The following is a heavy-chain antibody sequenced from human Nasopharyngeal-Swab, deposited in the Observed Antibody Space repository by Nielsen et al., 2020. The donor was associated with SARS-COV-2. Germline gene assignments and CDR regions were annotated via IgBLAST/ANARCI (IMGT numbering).Heavy chain of an antibody. CDR3: ARQGGSGIDY. CDR1: GSTFTTYC. J-gene: IGHJ4*02. CDR2: IYPGDSDT. D-gene: IGHD3-10*01. Sequence: GSLRLSCKGSGSTFTTYCIAWVRQMPGKGLEWMGIIYPGDSDTRYSPSFQGQVTISADKSISTAYLQWSSLKASDTAMYYCARQGGSGIDYWGQGTLVTVSS. V-gene: IGHV5-51*01.